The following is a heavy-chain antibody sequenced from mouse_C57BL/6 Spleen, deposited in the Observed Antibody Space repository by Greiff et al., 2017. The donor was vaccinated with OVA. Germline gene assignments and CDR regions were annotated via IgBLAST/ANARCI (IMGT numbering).Heavy chain of an antibody. D-gene: IGHD1-1*01. CDR2: INPNNGGT. J-gene: IGHJ2*01. V-gene: IGHV1-26*01. CDR3: ARRGITTVVPFDY. Sequence: VQLQQSGPELVKPGASVKISCKASGYTFTDYYMNWVKQSHGKSLEWIGDINPNNGGTSYNQKFKGKATLTVDKSSSTAYMELRSLTSEDSAVYYCARRGITTVVPFDYWGQGTTLTVSS. CDR1: GYTFTDYY.